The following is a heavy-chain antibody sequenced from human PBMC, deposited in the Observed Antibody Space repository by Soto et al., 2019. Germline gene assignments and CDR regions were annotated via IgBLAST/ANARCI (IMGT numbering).Heavy chain of an antibody. V-gene: IGHV4-59*01. CDR2: IYYSGST. CDR3: ARRYGGNFDY. J-gene: IGHJ4*02. D-gene: IGHD1-26*01. CDR1: GDSISSYY. Sequence: SETLSLTCTVSGDSISSYYWSWIRQPPGKGLEWIGNIYYSGSTNYNPSLKSRVTISVDTSKNQFSLKLTSVTAADTAVYYCARRYGGNFDYWGQGTLVTVSS.